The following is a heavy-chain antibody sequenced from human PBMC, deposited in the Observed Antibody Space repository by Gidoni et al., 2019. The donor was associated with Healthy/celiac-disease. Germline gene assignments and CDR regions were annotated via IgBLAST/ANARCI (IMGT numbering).Heavy chain of an antibody. J-gene: IGHJ6*02. Sequence: EVQLVESGGGLVQPGRSLRLPCAASGFTFVDYAMHWVRQAPGKGLEWVSGISWNSGSIGYADSVKGRFTISRDNAKNSLYLQMNSLRAEDTALYYCAKESGYYLGPYRYYGMDVWGQGTTVTVSS. V-gene: IGHV3-9*01. CDR3: AKESGYYLGPYRYYGMDV. CDR1: GFTFVDYA. D-gene: IGHD3-22*01. CDR2: ISWNSGSI.